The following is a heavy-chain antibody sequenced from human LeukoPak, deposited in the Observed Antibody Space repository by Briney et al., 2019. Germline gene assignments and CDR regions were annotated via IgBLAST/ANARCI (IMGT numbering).Heavy chain of an antibody. CDR2: ISGYNGNT. CDR3: ARDIGGGYYFDC. CDR1: RYTFTNYY. V-gene: IGHV1-18*04. D-gene: IGHD3-22*01. Sequence: GASVKVSCKSPRYTFTNYYLNWVRQAPGQGLEWMGWISGYNGNTYYGKKFQGRVTLTTDTSTNTVYMELRSLRADDTAVYYCARDIGGGYYFDCWGQGTLVTVSS. J-gene: IGHJ4*02.